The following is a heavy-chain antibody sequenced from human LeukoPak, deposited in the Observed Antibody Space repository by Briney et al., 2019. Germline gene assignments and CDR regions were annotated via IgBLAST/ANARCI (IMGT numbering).Heavy chain of an antibody. CDR1: GYSFTSYW. V-gene: IGHV5-51*01. D-gene: IGHD5-24*01. CDR2: IYPGDSDT. J-gene: IGHJ3*02. Sequence: GESLKISCKGSGYSFTSYWIGWVRQMPGKGLEWMGIIYPGDSDTRYSPSFQGQVTISADKSISTAYLQWSSLKASDTAMYYCARWFREVDGYNAGDAFDIWGQGTMVTVSS. CDR3: ARWFREVDGYNAGDAFDI.